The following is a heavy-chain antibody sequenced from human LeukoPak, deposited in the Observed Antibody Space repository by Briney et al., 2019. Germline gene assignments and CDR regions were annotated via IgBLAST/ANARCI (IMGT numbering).Heavy chain of an antibody. Sequence: GGSLRLSCAASGFTFSSYWMHWVRQAPGKGLVWVSRINSDGSSTTYADSVKGRFTISRDNAKSTLYLQMNSLRAEDTAVCYCARDFYSSGWYGGDYWGQGTLVTVSS. CDR2: INSDGSST. CDR1: GFTFSSYW. V-gene: IGHV3-74*01. D-gene: IGHD6-19*01. J-gene: IGHJ4*02. CDR3: ARDFYSSGWYGGDY.